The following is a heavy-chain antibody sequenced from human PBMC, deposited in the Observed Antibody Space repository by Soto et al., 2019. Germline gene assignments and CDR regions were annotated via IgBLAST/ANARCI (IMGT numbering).Heavy chain of an antibody. CDR2: ISGSGGST. D-gene: IGHD3-9*01. V-gene: IGHV3-23*01. Sequence: GGSLRLSCAASGFTFSSYAMSWVRQAPGKGLEWVSAISGSGGSTYYADSVKGRFAISRDNSKNTLYLQMNSLRAEDTAVYYCAKVRYFDWLLPDYWGQGTLVTVSS. J-gene: IGHJ4*02. CDR3: AKVRYFDWLLPDY. CDR1: GFTFSSYA.